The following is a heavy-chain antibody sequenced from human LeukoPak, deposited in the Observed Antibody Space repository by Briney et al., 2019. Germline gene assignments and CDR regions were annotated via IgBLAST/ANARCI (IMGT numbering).Heavy chain of an antibody. V-gene: IGHV1-18*01. CDR2: ISAYNGNT. CDR1: GYTFTSYG. Sequence: ASVKVSCKASGYTFTSYGISWVRQAPGQGLEWMGWISAYNGNTNYAQKLQGRVTMTTDTSTSTAYMELRSLRSDDTAVYYCARDVSSPSSWWFDPWGQGTLVTVSS. J-gene: IGHJ5*02. D-gene: IGHD2-2*01. CDR3: ARDVSSPSSWWFDP.